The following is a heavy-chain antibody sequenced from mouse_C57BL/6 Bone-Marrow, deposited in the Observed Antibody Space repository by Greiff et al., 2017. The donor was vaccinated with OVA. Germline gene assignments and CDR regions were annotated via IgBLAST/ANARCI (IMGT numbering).Heavy chain of an antibody. Sequence: VQLKESGGGLVKPGGSLKLSCAASGFTFSSYAMSWVRQTPEKRLEWVATISDGGSYTYYPDNVKGRFTISRDNAKNNLYLQMSHLKSEDTAMYYCARDRGTGCFDYWGQGTTLTVSS. J-gene: IGHJ2*01. CDR3: ARDRGTGCFDY. V-gene: IGHV5-4*01. D-gene: IGHD4-1*01. CDR2: ISDGGSYT. CDR1: GFTFSSYA.